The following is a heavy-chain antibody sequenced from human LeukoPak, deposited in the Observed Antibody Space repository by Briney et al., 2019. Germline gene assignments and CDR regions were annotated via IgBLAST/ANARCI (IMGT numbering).Heavy chain of an antibody. V-gene: IGHV1-2*02. J-gene: IGHJ5*02. CDR2: INPNSGGT. CDR3: ARERGNYDILTDYYEGNCFDP. Sequence: ASVKVSCKASGYTFTGYHMHWVRQAPGQGLEWMGWINPNSGGTNYAQKFQGRVTMTRDTSISTAYMELNRLRSDDTAVYYCARERGNYDILTDYYEGNCFDPWGQGTLVTVSS. CDR1: GYTFTGYH. D-gene: IGHD3-9*01.